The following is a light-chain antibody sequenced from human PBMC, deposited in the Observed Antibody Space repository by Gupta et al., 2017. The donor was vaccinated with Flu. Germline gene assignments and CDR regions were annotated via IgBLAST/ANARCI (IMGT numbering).Light chain of an antibody. V-gene: IGKV2-30*01. CDR3: MQGAHCSLA. J-gene: IGKJ1*01. Sequence: ATLGQPSSISCRSSQSLVYSDGSTVLHGFQLRPGQSPRRLIFQVSPRDSGVPDRCSGSGSGTDVIPQISRVEAEDVCVYFCMQGAHCSLAFGQGTKVEIK. CDR1: QSLVYSDGSTV. CDR2: QVS.